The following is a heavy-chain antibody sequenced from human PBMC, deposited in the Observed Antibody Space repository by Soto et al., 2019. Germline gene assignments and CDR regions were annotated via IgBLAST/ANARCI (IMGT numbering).Heavy chain of an antibody. CDR2: ISASGTKT. CDR3: AKDIGGATT. CDR1: GFAFSRFA. Sequence: GGSLRLSCATSGFAFSRFAMSWVRQTPGRGPEWLSTISASGTKTFAADSVKGRFTISRDNSNNTVFLQMSSLRGDDTAFYYFAKDIGGATTWGQGALVAVSS. D-gene: IGHD1-26*01. J-gene: IGHJ5*02. V-gene: IGHV3-23*01.